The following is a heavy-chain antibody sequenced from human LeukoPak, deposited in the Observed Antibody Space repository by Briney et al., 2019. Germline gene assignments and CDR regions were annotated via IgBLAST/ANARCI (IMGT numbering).Heavy chain of an antibody. V-gene: IGHV3-30*18. D-gene: IGHD6-19*01. Sequence: GRSLRLSCAASGFTFSSYGMHWVRQAPGKGLEWVAVISYDGSNKYYADSVKGRFTISRDNSKNTLYLQMNSLRAEDTAVYYCAKDRSYSSGWCGNWFDPWGQGTLVTVSS. CDR3: AKDRSYSSGWCGNWFDP. J-gene: IGHJ5*02. CDR1: GFTFSSYG. CDR2: ISYDGSNK.